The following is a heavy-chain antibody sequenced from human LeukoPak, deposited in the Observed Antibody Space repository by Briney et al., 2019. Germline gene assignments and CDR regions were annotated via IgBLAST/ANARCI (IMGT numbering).Heavy chain of an antibody. V-gene: IGHV3-21*04. J-gene: IGHJ6*02. CDR3: AKGLWGAYYYGMDV. CDR2: ISPSSSHT. CDR1: GXTFITYS. Sequence: PGGSLRLSCAASGXTFITYSMNWVRQAPGKGLEWVSSISPSSSHTYYADSVKGRFTISRDNSKNTLYLQLDSLRADDTAVYFCAKGLWGAYYYGMDVWGQGTTVTVSS. D-gene: IGHD3-16*01.